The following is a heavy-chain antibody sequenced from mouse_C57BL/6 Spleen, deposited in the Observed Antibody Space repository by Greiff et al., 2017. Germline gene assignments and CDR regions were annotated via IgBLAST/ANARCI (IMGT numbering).Heavy chain of an antibody. Sequence: QVQLQQPGAELVKPGASVKMSCKASGYTFTSYWITWVKQRPGQGLEWIGDIYPGSGSTNYNEKFKSKATLTVDTSSSTAYMQLSSLTSEDSAVYYCARNEAGYYSNFGYFDYWGQGTTLTVSS. CDR1: GYTFTSYW. J-gene: IGHJ2*01. D-gene: IGHD2-5*01. V-gene: IGHV1-55*01. CDR2: IYPGSGST. CDR3: ARNEAGYYSNFGYFDY.